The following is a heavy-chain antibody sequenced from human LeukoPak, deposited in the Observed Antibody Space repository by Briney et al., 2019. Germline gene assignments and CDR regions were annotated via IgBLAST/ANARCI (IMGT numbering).Heavy chain of an antibody. V-gene: IGHV4-59*01. CDR1: GDSTNTYF. J-gene: IGHJ4*02. Sequence: SETLSLTCTLSGDSTNTYFWSWIRQSPGKGLEWIGYIYYTGTTNYNPSLKSRVTISVDTSKNQFSLKVNSVTAADTGVYYCARKPTNQGELRFDYGGRETRVPVS. D-gene: IGHD1-7*01. CDR2: IYYTGTT. CDR3: ARKPTNQGELRFDY.